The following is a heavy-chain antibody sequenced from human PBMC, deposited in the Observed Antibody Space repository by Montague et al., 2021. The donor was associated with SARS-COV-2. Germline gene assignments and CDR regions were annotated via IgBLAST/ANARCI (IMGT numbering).Heavy chain of an antibody. V-gene: IGHV4-34*12. J-gene: IGHJ6*02. D-gene: IGHD3-10*01. CDR1: GASFSGYY. CDR3: ASGEYLYYGSGNYYRSALDD. Sequence: SETLSLTCHVYGASFSGYYWSWVRQSPGKGLEWIGEVIHSGTTNXXPSLKRRVTISIDSSNDRFSLRLTSLTAADTGVYYCASGEYLYYGSGNYYRSALDDWGQGTTVTVSS. CDR2: VIHSGTT.